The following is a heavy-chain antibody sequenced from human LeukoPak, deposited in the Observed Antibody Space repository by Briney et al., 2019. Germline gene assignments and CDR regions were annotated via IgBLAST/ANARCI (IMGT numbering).Heavy chain of an antibody. D-gene: IGHD3-22*01. CDR3: VTYYYGSSAPKRNY. Sequence: SETLSLTCTVSSGSVSSGSYYWSWIRQPPGKGLEWIGYIDYSGSTNYNPSLKSRVTISVDTSKKQFSLKLSSVTAADTAVYYCVTYYYGSSAPKRNYWGQGILVTVS. J-gene: IGHJ4*02. CDR1: SGSVSSGSYY. V-gene: IGHV4-61*01. CDR2: IDYSGST.